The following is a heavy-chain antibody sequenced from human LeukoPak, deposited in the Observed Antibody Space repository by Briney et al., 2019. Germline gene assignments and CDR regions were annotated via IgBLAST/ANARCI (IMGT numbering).Heavy chain of an antibody. J-gene: IGHJ4*02. V-gene: IGHV3-23*01. CDR3: AKVGGSGWYVDY. D-gene: IGHD6-19*01. CDR2: ISGGGGNT. CDR1: GFTVSSSY. Sequence: GGSLRLSCAASGFTVSSSYMSWVRQAPGTGLEWVSTISGGGGNTYYADSVKGRFTISRDNSKSTLYLQMNSLRTEDTALYYCAKVGGSGWYVDYWGQGTPVTVSS.